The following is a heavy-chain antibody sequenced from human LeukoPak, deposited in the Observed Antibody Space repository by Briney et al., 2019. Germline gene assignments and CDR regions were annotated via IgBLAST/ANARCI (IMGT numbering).Heavy chain of an antibody. CDR1: GFTVSTNY. J-gene: IGHJ5*02. V-gene: IGHV3-53*01. Sequence: GGSLRLSCAASGFTVSTNYMSWVRQAPGKGLEWVSVIYSGGSTSYADSVKGRFIISRDKSKNTLYLQMNSLRAEDTAVYYCARDRAGSSSWYEGWFDPWGQGTLVTVSS. CDR2: IYSGGST. D-gene: IGHD6-13*01. CDR3: ARDRAGSSSWYEGWFDP.